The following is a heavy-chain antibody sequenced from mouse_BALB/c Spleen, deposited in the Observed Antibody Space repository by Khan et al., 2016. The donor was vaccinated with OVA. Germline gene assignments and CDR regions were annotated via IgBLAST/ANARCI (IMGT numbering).Heavy chain of an antibody. CDR3: ARNQGGDYGSSAGCAY. J-gene: IGHJ3*01. CDR1: GFSFTSYG. V-gene: IGHV2-4-1*01. D-gene: IGHD1-1*01. Sequence: QVQLKESGPGLVQPSQSLSITCTVSGFSFTSYGVHWVRQSPGKGLEWLGVIWSGGSTDSNAASISRLSISKDNSSRNVFFQMNSLQTDDTAIDYCARNQGGDYGSSAGCAYWGQGTLVTVSA. CDR2: IWSGGST.